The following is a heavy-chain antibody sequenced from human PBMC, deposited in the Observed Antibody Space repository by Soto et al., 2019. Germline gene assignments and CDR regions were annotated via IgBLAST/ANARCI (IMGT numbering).Heavy chain of an antibody. J-gene: IGHJ4*02. V-gene: IGHV1-69*01. D-gene: IGHD6-13*01. CDR3: ARPRLAAATKGYVF. CDR2: IIPMFGTR. CDR1: GGAFSNYP. Sequence: QVQLVQSGAEVKRPGSSVKVSCKTSGGAFSNYPISWVRQAPGQGLEWMGEIIPMFGTRNYAQKFRGRLTITADESTSTAYMELSSLRSEDTAVYYCARPRLAAATKGYVFWGQGTLVTVSS.